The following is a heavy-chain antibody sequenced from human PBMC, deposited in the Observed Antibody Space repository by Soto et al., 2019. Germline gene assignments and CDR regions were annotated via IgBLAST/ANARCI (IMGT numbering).Heavy chain of an antibody. J-gene: IGHJ4*02. CDR1: GGSISSGGYY. V-gene: IGHV4-31*03. Sequence: KSSETLSLTCTVSGGSISSGGYYWSWIRQHPGKGLEWIGYIYYSGSTYYNPSLKSRVTISVDTSKNQFSLKLSSVTAADTAVYYCASEYHYDSSGYYYRSFDYWGQGTLVTVSS. D-gene: IGHD3-22*01. CDR3: ASEYHYDSSGYYYRSFDY. CDR2: IYYSGST.